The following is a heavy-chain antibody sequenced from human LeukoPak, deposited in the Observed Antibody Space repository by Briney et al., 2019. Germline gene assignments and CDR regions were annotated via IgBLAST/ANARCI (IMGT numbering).Heavy chain of an antibody. J-gene: IGHJ4*02. Sequence: PSETLSLTCTVSGGSISSYYGSWIRQPPGKGLEWIGYIHYSGSTNYSPSLKSRVTISVDTSKNQFSLKLSSVTAADTAVYYCARVTSRPGAYDDHFDYWGQGTLVTVSS. V-gene: IGHV4-59*01. CDR3: ARVTSRPGAYDDHFDY. CDR1: GGSISSYY. D-gene: IGHD4-17*01. CDR2: IHYSGST.